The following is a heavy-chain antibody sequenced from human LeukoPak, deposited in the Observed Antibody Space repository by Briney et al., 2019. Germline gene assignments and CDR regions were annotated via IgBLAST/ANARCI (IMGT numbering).Heavy chain of an antibody. CDR3: AANIYCGGDCYTNDAFDI. J-gene: IGHJ3*02. D-gene: IGHD2-21*02. Sequence: SVKVSCKASGFTFTSSAVQWVRQARGQRLEWIGWIVVGSGNTNYAQKFQERVTITRDMSTSTAYMELSSLRSEDTAVYYCAANIYCGGDCYTNDAFDIWGQGTMVTVSS. CDR2: IVVGSGNT. CDR1: GFTFTSSA. V-gene: IGHV1-58*01.